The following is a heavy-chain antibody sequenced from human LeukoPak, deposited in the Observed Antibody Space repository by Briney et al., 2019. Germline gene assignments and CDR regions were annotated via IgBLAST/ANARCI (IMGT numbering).Heavy chain of an antibody. CDR2: IYSSGST. CDR3: ARDRTGAFWYFDL. Sequence: SETLSLTCTVSGGSIRTSYWSWIRQPAGKGLEWIGRIYSSGSTNYNPSLKSRVTMSLDTSKNQFSLKLISVTAADTAVYYCARDRTGAFWYFDLWGRGTLVTVSS. D-gene: IGHD7-27*01. V-gene: IGHV4-4*07. J-gene: IGHJ2*01. CDR1: GGSIRTSY.